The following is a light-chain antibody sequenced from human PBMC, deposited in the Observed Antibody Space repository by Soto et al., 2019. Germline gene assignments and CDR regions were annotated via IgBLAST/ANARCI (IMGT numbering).Light chain of an antibody. J-gene: IGLJ1*01. CDR1: SSDVGAYNL. CDR2: DVN. Sequence: QSALTQPRSVSGSPGQSVTISCTGTSSDVGAYNLVSWYQQHPDKAPKVMLFDVNKRPSGVPDRFSGSKSGNTASLTISGLQAEDEADYYCCSYVGSYSFVFGSGTKVTVL. V-gene: IGLV2-11*01. CDR3: CSYVGSYSFV.